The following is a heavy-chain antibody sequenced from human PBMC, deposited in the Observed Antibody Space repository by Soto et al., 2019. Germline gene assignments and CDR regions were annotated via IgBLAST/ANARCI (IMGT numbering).Heavy chain of an antibody. J-gene: IGHJ4*02. Sequence: QVQLVESGGGVVQLGRSLRLSCAASGFTFSSYGMHWVRQAPGKGLEWVAVIWYDGSNKYYADSVKGRFTISRDNSKNTLYLQMNSLRAEDTAVYYCARTLGYCSGGSCYDEWFDYWGQGTLVTVSS. V-gene: IGHV3-33*01. CDR2: IWYDGSNK. CDR3: ARTLGYCSGGSCYDEWFDY. D-gene: IGHD2-15*01. CDR1: GFTFSSYG.